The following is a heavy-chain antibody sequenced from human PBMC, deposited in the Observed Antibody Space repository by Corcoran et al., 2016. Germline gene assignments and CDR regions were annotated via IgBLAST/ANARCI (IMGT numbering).Heavy chain of an antibody. J-gene: IGHJ4*02. CDR3: ARKRTPTRAVAVDC. D-gene: IGHD6-19*01. Sequence: QVQLVESGGGVVQPGRSLRLSCAASGFTFSSYGMHWVRQAPGKGLEWVAVISFDGKVQYYADSVKGRFSISRDSSKKTLYLQMNSLRIEETAVYYCARKRTPTRAVAVDCWGQGTLVTVSS. CDR2: ISFDGKVQ. V-gene: IGHV3-30*03. CDR1: GFTFSSYG.